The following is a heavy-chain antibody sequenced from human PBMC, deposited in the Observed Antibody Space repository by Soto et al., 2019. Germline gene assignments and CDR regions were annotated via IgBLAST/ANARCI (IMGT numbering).Heavy chain of an antibody. Sequence: QITLKESGPTLVKPTQTLTLTCTFSGFSLSTSRVGVGWIRQPPGKALEWLALSYWDDDKRYRPSLKTRLTITKDTSKNQVVLTMTHMDPVDTATYYCAHDRIFGDYMYYFDSWGQGTLVTVSS. J-gene: IGHJ4*02. CDR2: SYWDDDK. V-gene: IGHV2-5*02. CDR3: AHDRIFGDYMYYFDS. D-gene: IGHD4-17*01. CDR1: GFSLSTSRVG.